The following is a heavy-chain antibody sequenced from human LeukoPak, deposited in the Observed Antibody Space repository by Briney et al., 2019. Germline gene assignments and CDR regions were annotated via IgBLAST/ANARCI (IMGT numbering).Heavy chain of an antibody. Sequence: GGSLRLSCAASGFTFSSYGMHWVREAPGKGLEWGAVISYDGSNKYYADSVKGRFTISRDNSKNTLYLQMNSLRAEDTAVYYCAKRVEGYYGSGSYWGDYYYGMDVWGQGTTVTVSS. CDR3: AKRVEGYYGSGSYWGDYYYGMDV. J-gene: IGHJ6*02. CDR2: ISYDGSNK. D-gene: IGHD3-10*01. V-gene: IGHV3-30*18. CDR1: GFTFSSYG.